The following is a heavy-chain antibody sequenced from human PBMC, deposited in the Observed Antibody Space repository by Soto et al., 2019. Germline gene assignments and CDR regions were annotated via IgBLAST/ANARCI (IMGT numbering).Heavy chain of an antibody. Sequence: PGGSLRLSCAASGFTFSSYSMNWVRQAPGKGLEWVSYISSSSSTIYYADSVKGRFTISRDNAKNSLYLQMNSLRAEDTAVYYCARACAFYFDYWGQGTLVTVSS. CDR2: ISSSSSTI. J-gene: IGHJ4*02. V-gene: IGHV3-48*01. D-gene: IGHD3-3*02. CDR3: ARACAFYFDY. CDR1: GFTFSSYS.